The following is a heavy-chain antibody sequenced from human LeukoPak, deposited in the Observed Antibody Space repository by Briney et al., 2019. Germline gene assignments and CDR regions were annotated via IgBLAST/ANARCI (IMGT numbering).Heavy chain of an antibody. J-gene: IGHJ6*02. D-gene: IGHD3-10*01. V-gene: IGHV4-31*03. CDR3: ARDLPGGMVRESGGMDV. CDR2: IYYSGST. CDR1: GGSISSGGYY. Sequence: SETLSLARTVSGGSISSGGYYWSWIRQHPGKGLEWIGYIYYSGSTYYNPSLKSRVTISVDTSKNQFSLKLSSVTAADTAVYYCARDLPGGMVRESGGMDVWGQGTTVTVSS.